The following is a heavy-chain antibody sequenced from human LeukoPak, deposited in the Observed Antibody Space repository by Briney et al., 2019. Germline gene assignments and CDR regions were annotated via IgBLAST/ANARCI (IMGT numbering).Heavy chain of an antibody. CDR3: ASEISSSTSFDY. V-gene: IGHV3-21*01. J-gene: IGHJ4*02. D-gene: IGHD2-2*01. CDR2: ISSGSTYI. Sequence: PGGSLRLSCAASGFSFSSYTMNWVRQAPGKGLEWFSSISSGSTYIYYADSVKGRFTISRDNAKNSLYLQVSTLRAEDTAVYYCASEISSSTSFDYWGQGTLVTVSS. CDR1: GFSFSSYT.